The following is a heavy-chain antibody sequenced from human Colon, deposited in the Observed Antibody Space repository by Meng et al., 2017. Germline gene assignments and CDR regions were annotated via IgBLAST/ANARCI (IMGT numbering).Heavy chain of an antibody. V-gene: IGHV1-46*01. CDR1: GYSFTKYF. J-gene: IGHJ6*02. CDR2: INPDRAAT. Sequence: ASVKVSCKAAGYSFTKYFMHWVRQAPGQGLEWMGVINPDRAATSYAQKFQGRITMTRDTSTNTIHMELSSLQSEDTAIYYCARDQSWELYRSVNSFYCMDVWGQGTTVTVSS. CDR3: ARDQSWELYRSVNSFYCMDV. D-gene: IGHD1-26*01.